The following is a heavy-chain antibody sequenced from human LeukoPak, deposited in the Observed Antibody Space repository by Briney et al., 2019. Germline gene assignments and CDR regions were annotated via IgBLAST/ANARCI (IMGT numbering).Heavy chain of an antibody. CDR1: SGSISSGVYY. CDR2: TYYSGST. Sequence: TSQTLSLTCPVSSGSISSGVYYWSWIRQHPGKGLEWIGYTYYSGSTYYNPSLKSRVTISVDTSKNQFSLKLSSVTAADTAVYYCARGVRWLQLSYFDYWGQGTLVTVSS. CDR3: ARGVRWLQLSYFDY. V-gene: IGHV4-31*03. D-gene: IGHD5-24*01. J-gene: IGHJ4*02.